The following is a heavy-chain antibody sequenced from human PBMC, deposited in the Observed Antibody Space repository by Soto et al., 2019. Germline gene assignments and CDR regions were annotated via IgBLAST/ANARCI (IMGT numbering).Heavy chain of an antibody. D-gene: IGHD6-19*01. CDR3: ARYSSGAGDY. CDR1: GFTFRNYG. J-gene: IGHJ4*02. V-gene: IGHV3-74*01. CDR2: INTGGSVK. Sequence: GGSLRLSCAASGFTFRNYGMNWVRQAPGKGLEWVSRINTGGSVKSYADSVKGRFTISRDNAKNTLYLQMNSLRTEDTAVYYCARYSSGAGDYWGQGTLVTVSS.